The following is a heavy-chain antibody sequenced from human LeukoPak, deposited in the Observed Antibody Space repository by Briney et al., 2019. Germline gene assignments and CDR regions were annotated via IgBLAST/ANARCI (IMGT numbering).Heavy chain of an antibody. J-gene: IGHJ4*02. D-gene: IGHD4-17*01. CDR3: ARDMAYGDYAHDY. CDR2: IKKDGSEK. Sequence: GGSLRLSCAASGFTFSSYWMSWLRQAPGKGLEWVANIKKDGSEKYYADSVKGRFTISRDNAKNSLYLQMNNLRAEDTAVYYCARDMAYGDYAHDYWGQGTLVTVSS. CDR1: GFTFSSYW. V-gene: IGHV3-7*01.